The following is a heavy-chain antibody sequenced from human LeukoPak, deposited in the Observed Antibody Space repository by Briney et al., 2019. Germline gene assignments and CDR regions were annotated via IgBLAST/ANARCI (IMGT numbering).Heavy chain of an antibody. CDR2: INGNGGST. D-gene: IGHD6-13*01. J-gene: IGHJ4*02. V-gene: IGHV3-20*04. CDR1: GFTFDDYG. Sequence: PGGSLRLSCAASGFTFDDYGMSWVRQAPGKGLEWVSGINGNGGSTGYADSVKGRFTISRDNGKNSLYLQMNSLRAEDTALYYCARKGSSWYYFDYWGQGTLVTVSS. CDR3: ARKGSSWYYFDY.